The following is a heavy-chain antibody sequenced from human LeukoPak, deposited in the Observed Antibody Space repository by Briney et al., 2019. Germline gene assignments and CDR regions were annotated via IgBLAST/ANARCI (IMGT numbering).Heavy chain of an antibody. J-gene: IGHJ6*03. CDR2: IDHSGST. V-gene: IGHV4-34*01. CDR1: GGTFRGYF. D-gene: IGHD3-3*01. CDR3: ARGHYDFWSGYYRSGYYYYMDV. Sequence: PSETLSLTCAVSGGTFRGYFWSWIRQPPGKGLASIGEIDHSGSTNYNPSLKSRVTISVDTSKNQFSLKLSSVTAADTAVYYCARGHYDFWSGYYRSGYYYYMDVWGKGTTVTVSS.